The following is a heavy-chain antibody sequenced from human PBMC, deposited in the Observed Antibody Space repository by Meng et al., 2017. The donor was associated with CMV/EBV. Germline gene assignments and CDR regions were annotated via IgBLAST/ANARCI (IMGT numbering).Heavy chain of an antibody. CDR2: ISWNSGSI. D-gene: IGHD1-26*01. CDR1: GFTFDDYA. CDR3: AKRRRSYGNAFDI. Sequence: SLKISCAASGFTFDDYAMHWVRQAPGKGLEWVSGISWNSGSIGYADSVKGRFTISRDNAKNSLYLQMNSLRAEDTALYYCAKRRRSYGNAFDIWGQGTMVTV. V-gene: IGHV3-9*01. J-gene: IGHJ3*02.